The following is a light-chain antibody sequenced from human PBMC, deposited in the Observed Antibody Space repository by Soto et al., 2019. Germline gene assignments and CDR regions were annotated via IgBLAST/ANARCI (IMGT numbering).Light chain of an antibody. CDR2: KAY. V-gene: IGKV1-5*03. J-gene: IGKJ4*01. Sequence: DIQMTQSPSSLSASVGDRVTFTCRASQSISNWLAWYQQKPGKAPKLLIYKAYTVESGVPSRFSGSGSGTEFTLTISSLQADDFAIYYCQQYNGYRLAFGGGTKVDIK. CDR3: QQYNGYRLA. CDR1: QSISNW.